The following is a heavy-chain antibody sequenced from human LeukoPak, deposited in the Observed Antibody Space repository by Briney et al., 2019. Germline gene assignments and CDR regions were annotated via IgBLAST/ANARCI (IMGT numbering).Heavy chain of an antibody. Sequence: PGGSLRLSCAASGFTFSSYGMHWVRQAPGKGLEGVAFIRYDGSNKYYADSVKGRFTISRDNSKNTLYLQMNSLRAEDTAVYYCAKDRFWGFLEWPDAFDIWGQGTMVTVSS. V-gene: IGHV3-30*02. D-gene: IGHD3-3*01. CDR2: IRYDGSNK. CDR1: GFTFSSYG. J-gene: IGHJ3*02. CDR3: AKDRFWGFLEWPDAFDI.